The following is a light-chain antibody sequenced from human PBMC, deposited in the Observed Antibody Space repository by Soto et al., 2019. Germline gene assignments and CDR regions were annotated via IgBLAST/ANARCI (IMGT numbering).Light chain of an antibody. J-gene: IGKJ5*01. CDR3: QQRSNWPGT. Sequence: EIVLTQSPATLSLSPGERATLSCRASQSVSSYLAWYQQKPGQAPRLLIYDASNRATGITARFSGSGSGTYFTLTISSLEPEDFAVYYCQQRSNWPGTFGQGTRLEIK. V-gene: IGKV3-11*01. CDR1: QSVSSY. CDR2: DAS.